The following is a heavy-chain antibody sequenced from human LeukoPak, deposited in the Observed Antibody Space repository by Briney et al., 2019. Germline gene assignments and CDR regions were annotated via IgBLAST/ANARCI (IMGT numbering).Heavy chain of an antibody. CDR1: GFTFSNYA. CDR3: ARPDILTGYQDDF. Sequence: GGSLRLSCAASGFTFSNYAMSWVRQAPGKRLEWVSAIRGSGGSTYYADSVKGRFTISRDNSKNTLYLQMNSLRAEDTAVYYCARPDILTGYQDDFWGQGTLVTVSS. V-gene: IGHV3-23*01. CDR2: IRGSGGST. J-gene: IGHJ4*02. D-gene: IGHD3-9*01.